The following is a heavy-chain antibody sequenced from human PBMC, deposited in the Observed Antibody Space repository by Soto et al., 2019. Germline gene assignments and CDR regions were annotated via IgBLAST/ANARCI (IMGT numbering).Heavy chain of an antibody. CDR1: GFTFSSYA. J-gene: IGHJ4*02. V-gene: IGHV3-30-3*01. Sequence: QVQLVESGGGVVQPGRSLRLSCAASGFTFSSYAMHWVRQAPGKGLEWVAVISYDGSNKYYADSVKGRFTISRDNSKNTLYLQMNSLRAEDTAVYYCARDQGSSWYGSNYFDYWGQGTLVTVSS. D-gene: IGHD6-13*01. CDR2: ISYDGSNK. CDR3: ARDQGSSWYGSNYFDY.